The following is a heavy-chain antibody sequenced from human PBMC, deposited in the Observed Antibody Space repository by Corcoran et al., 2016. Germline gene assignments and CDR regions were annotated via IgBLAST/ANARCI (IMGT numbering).Heavy chain of an antibody. V-gene: IGHV3-15*01. Sequence: EVQLVVSGGGLAKPGESLRLSSVASGFTFTDAWMSWVRQAPGKGLEWVGRIKSHGSGGTTDYAAPVKDRVTISRDDSRNTEFLPLDSLKSDDTAVYYCKWEHHVYYGTDVWGQGTTVTVSS. J-gene: IGHJ6*02. D-gene: IGHD1-26*01. CDR3: KWEHHVYYGTDV. CDR2: IKSHGSGGTT. CDR1: GFTFTDAW.